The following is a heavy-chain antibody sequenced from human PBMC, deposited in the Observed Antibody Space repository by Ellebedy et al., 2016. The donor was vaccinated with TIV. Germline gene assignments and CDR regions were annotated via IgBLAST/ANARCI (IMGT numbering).Heavy chain of an antibody. CDR1: GFTFSSYW. J-gene: IGHJ6*02. CDR3: AREILTGWGMDV. CDR2: INSDGSST. D-gene: IGHD3-9*01. Sequence: GGSLRLSXAASGFTFSSYWMHWVRQAPGKGLVWVSRINSDGSSTSYADSVKGRFTISRDNAKNSLFLQMNSLRAEDTAVYYCAREILTGWGMDVWGQGTTVTVSS. V-gene: IGHV3-74*01.